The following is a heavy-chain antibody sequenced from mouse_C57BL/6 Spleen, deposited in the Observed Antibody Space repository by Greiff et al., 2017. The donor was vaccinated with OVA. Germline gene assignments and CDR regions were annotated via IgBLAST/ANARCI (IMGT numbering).Heavy chain of an antibody. Sequence: VQLQQSGPELVKPGASVKISCKASGYTFTDYYMNWVKQSHGKSLEWIGDINPNNGGTSYNQKFKGKATLTVDKSSSTAYMELRSLTSEDSAVYYCARVEVIAANYFDYWGQGTTLTVSS. CDR3: ARVEVIAANYFDY. J-gene: IGHJ2*01. CDR1: GYTFTDYY. D-gene: IGHD1-1*01. V-gene: IGHV1-26*01. CDR2: INPNNGGT.